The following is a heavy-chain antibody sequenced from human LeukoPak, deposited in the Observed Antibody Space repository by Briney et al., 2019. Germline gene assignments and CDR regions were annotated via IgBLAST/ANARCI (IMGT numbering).Heavy chain of an antibody. CDR3: ARGHSGSYYGDYWYFDL. CDR2: ISAYNGNT. J-gene: IGHJ2*01. V-gene: IGHV1-18*01. CDR1: GYTFTSYG. Sequence: ASVKVSCKASGYTFTSYGISWVRQAPGQGLEGMGWISAYNGNTNYAQKLQGRVTMTTDTSTSTAYMELRSLRSDDTAVYYCARGHSGSYYGDYWYFDLWGRGTLVTVSS. D-gene: IGHD1-26*01.